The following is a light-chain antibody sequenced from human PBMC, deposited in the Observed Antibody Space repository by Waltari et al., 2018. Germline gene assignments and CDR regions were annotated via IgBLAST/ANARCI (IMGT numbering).Light chain of an antibody. CDR2: RAA. Sequence: DIQLTQSPTTLSASIGDRDSITCRASQIIGDWLAWYQQKPGKAPNPLVQRAAPLENGVPSRFSGRESGTEFTLTINNLQPDDFATYFCHQYLSSSTFGAGTTVDFK. CDR3: HQYLSSST. CDR1: QIIGDW. J-gene: IGKJ3*01. V-gene: IGKV1-5*03.